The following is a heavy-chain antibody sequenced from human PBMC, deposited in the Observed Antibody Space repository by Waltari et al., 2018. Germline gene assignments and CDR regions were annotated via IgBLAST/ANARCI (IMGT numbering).Heavy chain of an antibody. D-gene: IGHD4-17*01. V-gene: IGHV7-4-1*02. CDR3: ARALLGLTNRLDV. CDR2: VNTTDGHS. J-gene: IGHJ6*02. Sequence: QVQLAQSGSELKEPGASVKVSCRTSGYTFTDYTINWVRQAPGSGLEWMGWVNTTDGHSSNVQGCTGRFVFALDTSGSTTYLQITGLKAEDTAVYFCARALLGLTNRLDVWGQATTVTISS. CDR1: GYTFTDYT.